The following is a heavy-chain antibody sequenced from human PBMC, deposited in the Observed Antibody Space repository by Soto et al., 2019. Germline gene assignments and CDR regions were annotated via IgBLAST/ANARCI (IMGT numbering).Heavy chain of an antibody. D-gene: IGHD2-2*01. CDR2: INTDGTIT. Sequence: GGSLRLSCAASGFPFSNYWMHLVRQAPGKGLVWVSRINTDGTITHYAASVKGRFTISRDNAKNTLYLQMNSLRAEDTAVFYCARGKSPSHGGRMDVSGQGTTVTVSS. CDR1: GFPFSNYW. V-gene: IGHV3-74*01. CDR3: ARGKSPSHGGRMDV. J-gene: IGHJ6*02.